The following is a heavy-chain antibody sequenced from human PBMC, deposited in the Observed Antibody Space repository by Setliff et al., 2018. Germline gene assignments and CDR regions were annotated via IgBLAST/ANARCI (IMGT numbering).Heavy chain of an antibody. CDR1: AFSFSTYA. D-gene: IGHD2-15*01. Sequence: GGSLRLSCAASAFSFSTYAMNWVRHTPGKGLEWISYISTSGGSTFYADSVKGRFTVSRDNARNSLYLQMIGLRAEDTAVYYCARDYLSFKGSGYYRGYFDSWGQGTLVTVSS. J-gene: IGHJ4*02. CDR2: ISTSGGST. V-gene: IGHV3-48*03. CDR3: ARDYLSFKGSGYYRGYFDS.